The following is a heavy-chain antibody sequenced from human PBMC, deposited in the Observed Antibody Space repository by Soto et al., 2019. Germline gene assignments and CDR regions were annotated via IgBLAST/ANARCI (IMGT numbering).Heavy chain of an antibody. Sequence: PGGSLRLSXAASEFAFSTHAMHWVRQAPGEGLEWVAVISFDGTNKYYADSVKGRFTISRDNSRSTLYLQMNSLRIEDTAVYYCSASRDYNWFDPWGQGTLVTVSS. CDR1: EFAFSTHA. J-gene: IGHJ5*02. CDR2: ISFDGTNK. CDR3: SASRDYNWFDP. V-gene: IGHV3-30-3*01. D-gene: IGHD2-21*02.